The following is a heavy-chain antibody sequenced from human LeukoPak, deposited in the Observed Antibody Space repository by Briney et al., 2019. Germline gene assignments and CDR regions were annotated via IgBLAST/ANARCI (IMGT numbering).Heavy chain of an antibody. CDR2: ISWDGGST. CDR3: AKDNMVRGVKYYFDY. V-gene: IGHV3-43D*03. D-gene: IGHD3-10*01. J-gene: IGHJ4*02. CDR1: GFTFTNYW. Sequence: PGGSLRLSCVASGFTFTNYWMHWVRQAPGKGLEWVSLISWDGGSTYYADSVKGRFTISRDNSKNSLYLQMNSLRAEDTALYYCAKDNMVRGVKYYFDYWGQGTLVTVSS.